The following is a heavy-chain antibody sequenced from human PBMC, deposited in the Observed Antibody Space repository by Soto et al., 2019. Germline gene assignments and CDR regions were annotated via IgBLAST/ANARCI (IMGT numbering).Heavy chain of an antibody. Sequence: GGSLRLSCAASGFTFSSYDMHWVRQATGKGLEWVSAIGTAGDTYYPGSVKGRFTISRENAKNSLYLQMNSLRAGDTAVYYCARDKREVAVATDSPDRYFDLWGRGTLVTVSS. D-gene: IGHD6-19*01. CDR1: GFTFSSYD. CDR2: IGTAGDT. J-gene: IGHJ2*01. CDR3: ARDKREVAVATDSPDRYFDL. V-gene: IGHV3-13*01.